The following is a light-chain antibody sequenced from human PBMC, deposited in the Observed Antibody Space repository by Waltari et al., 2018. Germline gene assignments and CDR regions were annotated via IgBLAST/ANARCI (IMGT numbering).Light chain of an antibody. CDR1: RSDFGAYDY. J-gene: IGLJ1*01. V-gene: IGLV2-11*01. Sequence: QSALTQPRSVSGSPGQSVTVSCTGTRSDFGAYDYVSWYQQHPGKAPKLTIYDVTKRSSGVPDRFSGSKSGNTASLTLSGLQAEDEADYYCCSGSQTSYLFGTGTKVIV. CDR3: CSGSQTSYL. CDR2: DVT.